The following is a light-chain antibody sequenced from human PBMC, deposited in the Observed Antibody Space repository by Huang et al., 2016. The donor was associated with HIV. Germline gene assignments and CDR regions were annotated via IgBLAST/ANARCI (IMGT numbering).Light chain of an antibody. CDR3: QQYGSSLIT. CDR1: QSVSSSY. Sequence: EIVLTQSPGTLSLSPGERATLSCRASQSVSSSYLAWYQQKPGQAPRLLIYGASSRPTGIPDRFSGSGSGTDCTLTISRLEPEDFAVYYCQQYGSSLITFGQGTRLEIK. V-gene: IGKV3-20*01. J-gene: IGKJ5*01. CDR2: GAS.